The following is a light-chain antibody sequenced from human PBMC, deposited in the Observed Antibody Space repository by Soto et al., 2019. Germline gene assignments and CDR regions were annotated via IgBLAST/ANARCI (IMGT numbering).Light chain of an antibody. CDR1: QDISTS. V-gene: IGKV1-9*01. Sequence: DIQLTQSPSFLSASVGDRVTVSCRASQDISTSLAWFQQKAGKVPQLLVYPASTLQDGVPSRFSGGGSGTYFTLTINNLQAEDFATYYCQHLRTYPFSFGQGTKLDIK. CDR3: QHLRTYPFS. J-gene: IGKJ2*03. CDR2: PAS.